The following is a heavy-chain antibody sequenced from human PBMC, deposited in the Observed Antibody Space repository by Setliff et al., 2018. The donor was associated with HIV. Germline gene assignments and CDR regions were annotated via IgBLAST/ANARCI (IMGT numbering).Heavy chain of an antibody. CDR3: ARHKRTMSYDYGGNSYYYYMDV. CDR2: IYYSGST. V-gene: IGHV4-59*08. CDR1: GGSISSYY. J-gene: IGHJ6*03. D-gene: IGHD4-17*01. Sequence: LSLTCTVSGGSISSYYWSWIRQPPGKGLEWIGYIYYSGSTNYNPSLASRLTISIVPSKNQFSLDLSSVTAADTAVYYCARHKRTMSYDYGGNSYYYYMDVWGKGTTVTVSS.